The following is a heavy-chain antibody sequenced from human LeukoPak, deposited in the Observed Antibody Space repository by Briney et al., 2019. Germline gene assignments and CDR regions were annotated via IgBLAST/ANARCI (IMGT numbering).Heavy chain of an antibody. CDR2: IYYSGST. CDR1: GGSITTYY. Sequence: SETLSLTCTVSGGSITTYYWHWIRQPPGKGLEWIGYIYYSGSTSYNPSLKSRVTISVDTSKNQFSLKLSSVAAADTAVYYCARAYSKIYYYYYMDVWGKGTTVTVSS. D-gene: IGHD4-11*01. V-gene: IGHV4-59*01. CDR3: ARAYSKIYYYYYMDV. J-gene: IGHJ6*03.